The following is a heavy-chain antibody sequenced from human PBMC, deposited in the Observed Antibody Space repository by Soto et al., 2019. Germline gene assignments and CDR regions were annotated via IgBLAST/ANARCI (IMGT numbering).Heavy chain of an antibody. D-gene: IGHD1-7*01. J-gene: IGHJ3*02. CDR2: ISGSGGST. Sequence: GGSLRLSCAASGFTFSSYAMSWVRQAPGKGLEWVSAISGSGGSTYYADSVKGRFTISRDNSKNTLYLQMNSLRAEDTAVYYCAKDTTVWELELKDAFDIWGQGTMVTVSS. V-gene: IGHV3-23*01. CDR1: GFTFSSYA. CDR3: AKDTTVWELELKDAFDI.